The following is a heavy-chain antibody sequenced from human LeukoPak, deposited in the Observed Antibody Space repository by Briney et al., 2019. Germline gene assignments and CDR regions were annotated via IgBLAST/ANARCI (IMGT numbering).Heavy chain of an antibody. CDR2: IGSSSSYI. Sequence: PGGSLRLSCAASGFTFSSYSMNWVRQAPGKGLEWVSSIGSSSSYIYYADSVKGRFTISRDNAKNSLYLQMNSLRAEDTAVYYCARGGYGDYAGDFDYWGQGTLVTVSS. CDR1: GFTFSSYS. CDR3: ARGGYGDYAGDFDY. D-gene: IGHD4-17*01. J-gene: IGHJ4*02. V-gene: IGHV3-21*01.